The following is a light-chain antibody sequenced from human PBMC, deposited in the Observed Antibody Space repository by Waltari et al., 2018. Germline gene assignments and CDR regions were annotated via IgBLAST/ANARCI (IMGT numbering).Light chain of an antibody. CDR3: QQYWSYPIT. J-gene: IGKJ5*01. Sequence: DIQMTQSPSSLSASVGHKVTNTCRAMQGITDHLAWFQLKPGKAPKSLIYAASRLQSGGPSKFSGSGSGTDFTLTINSLQPEDFATYYCQQYWSYPITFAQGTRLEIE. V-gene: IGKV1-16*02. CDR2: AAS. CDR1: QGITDH.